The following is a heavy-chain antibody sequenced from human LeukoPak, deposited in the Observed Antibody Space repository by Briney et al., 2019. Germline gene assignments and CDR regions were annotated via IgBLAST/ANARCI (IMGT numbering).Heavy chain of an antibody. CDR3: ARNKGTKWLQFDY. J-gene: IGHJ4*02. Sequence: SQTLSLTCTVSGGSISGGSYYWSWIRQPAGKGLEWIGRIYTSGSTNYNPSLKSRVTISVDTSKNQFSLKLSSVTAADTAVYYCARNKGTKWLQFDYWGQGTLVTVSS. V-gene: IGHV4-61*02. CDR2: IYTSGST. CDR1: GGSISGGSYY. D-gene: IGHD6-19*01.